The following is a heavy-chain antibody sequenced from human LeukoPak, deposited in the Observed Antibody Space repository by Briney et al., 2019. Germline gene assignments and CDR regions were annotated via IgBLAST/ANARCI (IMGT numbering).Heavy chain of an antibody. D-gene: IGHD5-24*01. CDR2: IYSGGST. J-gene: IGHJ4*02. V-gene: IGHV3-53*04. CDR1: GFTVSSNY. Sequence: GGSLRLSCAASGFTVSSNYMSWVRQAPGKGLEWVSVIYSGGSTYYADSVKGRFTISRHNSKNTLYLQMNSLRAEDTAVYYCASSLSRDGYNYYFDYWGQRTLVTVSS. CDR3: ASSLSRDGYNYYFDY.